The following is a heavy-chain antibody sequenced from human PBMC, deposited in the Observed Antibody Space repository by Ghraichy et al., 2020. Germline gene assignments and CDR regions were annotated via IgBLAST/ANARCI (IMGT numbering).Heavy chain of an antibody. V-gene: IGHV3-48*02. CDR1: GFTFSSYS. Sequence: GGSLRLSCAASGFTFSSYSMNWVRQAPGKGLEWVSYISSSSSTIYYADSVKGRFTISRDNAKNSLYLQMNSLRDEDTAVYYCARGDIVVVVGCFDYWGQGTLVTVSS. D-gene: IGHD2-15*01. CDR2: ISSSSSTI. J-gene: IGHJ4*02. CDR3: ARGDIVVVVGCFDY.